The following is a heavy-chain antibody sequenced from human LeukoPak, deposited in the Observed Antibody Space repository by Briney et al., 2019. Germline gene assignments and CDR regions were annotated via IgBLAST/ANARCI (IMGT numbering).Heavy chain of an antibody. CDR1: GFTFDDYA. CDR3: AKDVVAYYGMDV. CDR2: ISWNSGSI. Sequence: GGSLRLSCAASGFTFDDYAMHWVRQAPGKGLEWVSGISWNSGSIGYADSVKGRFTISRDNAKNSPYLQMNSLRAEDTALYYCAKDVVAYYGMDVWGQGTTVTVSS. D-gene: IGHD2-15*01. V-gene: IGHV3-9*01. J-gene: IGHJ6*02.